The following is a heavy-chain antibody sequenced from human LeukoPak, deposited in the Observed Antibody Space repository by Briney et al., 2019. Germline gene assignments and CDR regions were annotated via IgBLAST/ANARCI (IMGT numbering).Heavy chain of an antibody. J-gene: IGHJ4*02. CDR2: ISSGSSTT. Sequence: GGSLRLSCAASGFTFSDYSMNWVRQTPGKGLEWVSHISSGSSTTYYADSLRGRFTISRDNAKNSLYLQMNSLRAEDSALYYCARGRDYGDQEHDFDYWGQGTLVTVSS. CDR3: ARGRDYGDQEHDFDY. CDR1: GFTFSDYS. D-gene: IGHD4-17*01. V-gene: IGHV3-48*01.